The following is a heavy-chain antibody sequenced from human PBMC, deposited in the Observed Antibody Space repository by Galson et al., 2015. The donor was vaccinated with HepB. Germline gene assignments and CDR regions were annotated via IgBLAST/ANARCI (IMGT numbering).Heavy chain of an antibody. Sequence: SLRLSCAASGFTFSTYAMHWVRQAPGKGLEWVTVISYDVKNKYYADSVKGRFTISRDNSKNTLYLQMNSLRAEDKAVYYCARVKGITSTLDYWGQGTLVTVSA. CDR1: GFTFSTYA. D-gene: IGHD1-14*01. CDR2: ISYDVKNK. V-gene: IGHV3-30*04. J-gene: IGHJ4*02. CDR3: ARVKGITSTLDY.